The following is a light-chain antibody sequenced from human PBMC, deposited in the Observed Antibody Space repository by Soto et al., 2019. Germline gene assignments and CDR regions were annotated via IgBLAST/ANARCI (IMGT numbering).Light chain of an antibody. J-gene: IGKJ1*01. Sequence: ETLLTPTPATLSVSPGGRATLSFRASQSVNNNLAWYQQKLGQAPRVLIYGASTRATGIPARFTGSGSGTEFILTITSLQSEDSAVYYCQEYNTWPWTFGQGTKVDIK. CDR3: QEYNTWPWT. CDR2: GAS. V-gene: IGKV3-15*01. CDR1: QSVNNN.